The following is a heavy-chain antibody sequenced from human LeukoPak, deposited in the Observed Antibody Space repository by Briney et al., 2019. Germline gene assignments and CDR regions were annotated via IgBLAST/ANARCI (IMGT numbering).Heavy chain of an antibody. CDR1: GFTFSSYS. CDR2: ISSSSSSTI. V-gene: IGHV3-48*01. Sequence: QPGGSLRLSCAASGFTFSSYSMNWVRQAPGKGLEWVSYISSSSSSTIYYADSVKGRFTISRDNAKNSLYLQMNSLRAEDTAVYYCARFGGNYYYYYYMDVWGKGTTVTVSS. CDR3: ARFGGNYYYYYYMDV. D-gene: IGHD3-10*01. J-gene: IGHJ6*03.